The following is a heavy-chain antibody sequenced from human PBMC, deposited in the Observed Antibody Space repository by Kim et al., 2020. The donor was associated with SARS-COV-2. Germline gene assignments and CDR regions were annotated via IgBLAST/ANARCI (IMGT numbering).Heavy chain of an antibody. J-gene: IGHJ5*02. V-gene: IGHV1-69*01. CDR3: ARDTYYDSSGIFDP. D-gene: IGHD3-22*01. Sequence: GGTFSGLAISWVRQAHGQGLEWMGGIIPIFGTANYEQKFQGRVTITADESTSTAYMELSSLRSEDTAVYYCARDTYYDSSGIFDPWGQGTLAT. CDR2: IIPIFGTA. CDR1: GGTFSGLA.